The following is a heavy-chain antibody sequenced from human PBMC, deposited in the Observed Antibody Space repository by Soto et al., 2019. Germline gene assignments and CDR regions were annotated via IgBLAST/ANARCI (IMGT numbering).Heavy chain of an antibody. CDR3: ARDSSTSSQFDY. CDR1: GFTFSSYE. Sequence: EVLLVESGGGLVQPGGSLRLSCAASGFTFSSYEMNWVRQAPGKGLEWVSYISISGSTIYYADSVKGRFTISRDNSKNSLYLQMTSLRVEATAVYYCARDSSTSSQFDYWGQGTLVTVSS. CDR2: ISISGSTI. D-gene: IGHD2-2*01. J-gene: IGHJ4*02. V-gene: IGHV3-48*03.